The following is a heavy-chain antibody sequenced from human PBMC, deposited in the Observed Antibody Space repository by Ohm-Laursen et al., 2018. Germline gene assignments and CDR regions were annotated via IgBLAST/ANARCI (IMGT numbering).Heavy chain of an antibody. Sequence: GASVKVSCKPSGYTFTDYYIHWVRQAPGQGLEWMGWIKPNSGGTNYAQKFQDRVTMTRDTSISTAYMELSRLTSDDTAVYFCARDRVTTIFGIVSHNPFDYWGQGTLVTVSS. J-gene: IGHJ4*02. CDR1: GYTFTDYY. D-gene: IGHD3-3*01. V-gene: IGHV1-2*02. CDR2: IKPNSGGT. CDR3: ARDRVTTIFGIVSHNPFDY.